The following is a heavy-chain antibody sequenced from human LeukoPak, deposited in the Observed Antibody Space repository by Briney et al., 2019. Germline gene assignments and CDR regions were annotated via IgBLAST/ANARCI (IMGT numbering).Heavy chain of an antibody. V-gene: IGHV4-59*01. D-gene: IGHD4-17*01. CDR3: ARARVTVTTIYFDY. CDR2: IYYSGST. J-gene: IGHJ4*02. Sequence: PSETLSLTCTVSGGSTSSYYWSWIRQPPGKGLEWIGYIYYSGSTNYNPSLKSRVTISVDTSKNQFSLKLSSVTAADTAVYYCARARVTVTTIYFDYWGQGTLVTVSS. CDR1: GGSTSSYY.